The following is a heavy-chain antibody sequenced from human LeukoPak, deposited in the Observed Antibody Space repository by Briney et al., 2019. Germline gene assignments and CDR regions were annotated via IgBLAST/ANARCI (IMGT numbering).Heavy chain of an antibody. CDR2: ISGSGGST. CDR3: ARSIDSRAPIDI. Sequence: GGSLRLSCAASGFTFSGYAMSWVRQAPGKGLEWVSAISGSGGSTYYADSVKGRFTISRDNSKNTLYLQMNSLRAGDTAVYYCARSIDSRAPIDIWGQGTMVTVSS. D-gene: IGHD3-22*01. CDR1: GFTFSGYA. J-gene: IGHJ3*02. V-gene: IGHV3-23*01.